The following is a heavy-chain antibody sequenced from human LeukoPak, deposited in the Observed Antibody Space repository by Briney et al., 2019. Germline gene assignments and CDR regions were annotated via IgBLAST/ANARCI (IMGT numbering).Heavy chain of an antibody. CDR2: IYYSGST. Sequence: SETLSLTCTVSGGSISSSSYYWGWIRQPPGKGLEWIGSIYYSGSTYYNPSLKSRVTISVDTSKNQFSLKLSSVTAADTAVYYCARGRRGSRGVIITPFDYWGQGTLVTVSP. J-gene: IGHJ4*02. V-gene: IGHV4-39*07. CDR1: GGSISSSSYY. D-gene: IGHD3-10*01. CDR3: ARGRRGSRGVIITPFDY.